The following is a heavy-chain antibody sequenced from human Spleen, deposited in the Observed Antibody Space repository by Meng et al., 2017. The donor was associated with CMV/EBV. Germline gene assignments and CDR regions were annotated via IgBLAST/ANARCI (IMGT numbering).Heavy chain of an antibody. Sequence: LSLPCAVYGGSFSGYYWSWIRQPPGKGLEWIGEINHSGSTNYNPSLKSRVTISVDTSKNQFSLKLSSVTAADTAVYYCARVVPAAIDYWGQGTLVTVSS. CDR2: INHSGST. CDR1: GGSFSGYY. CDR3: ARVVPAAIDY. V-gene: IGHV4-34*01. D-gene: IGHD2-2*01. J-gene: IGHJ4*02.